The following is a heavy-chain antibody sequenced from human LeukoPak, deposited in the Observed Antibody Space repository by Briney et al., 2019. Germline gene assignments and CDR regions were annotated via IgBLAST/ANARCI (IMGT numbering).Heavy chain of an antibody. D-gene: IGHD4/OR15-4a*01. CDR1: GFTFRSYW. CDR3: ARDGAPFDS. V-gene: IGHV3-7*01. J-gene: IGHJ4*02. CDR2: IKQDGSEK. Sequence: GGSLRLSCAASGFTFRSYWTSWVRQAPGKGLEWVANIKQDGSEKYYVDSVKGRCTISRDNAKNSLYLQMNSLRAEDTAVYYCARDGAPFDSWGQGTLVTVSS.